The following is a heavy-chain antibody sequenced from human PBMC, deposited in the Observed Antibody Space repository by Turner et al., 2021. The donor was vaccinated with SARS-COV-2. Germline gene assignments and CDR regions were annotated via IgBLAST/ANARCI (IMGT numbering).Heavy chain of an antibody. CDR2: MYTSGST. D-gene: IGHD3-9*01. CDR1: GDSISGYY. Sequence: QVQLQESGPGLVKPSQTLSLTCTVSGDSISGYYWSWIRQPAGKGLEWIGRMYTSGSTNYNPSLKSRVTMSIDSSKNQFYLKLNSVTAADTAMYYCARAGTGRYFDWLLLIDYWGQGTLVTVSS. V-gene: IGHV4-4*07. J-gene: IGHJ4*02. CDR3: ARAGTGRYFDWLLLIDY.